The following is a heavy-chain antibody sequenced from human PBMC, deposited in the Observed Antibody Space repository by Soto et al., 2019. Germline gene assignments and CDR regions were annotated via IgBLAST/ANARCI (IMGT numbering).Heavy chain of an antibody. D-gene: IGHD3-3*01. V-gene: IGHV1-2*02. CDR1: GYTFTGYY. CDR2: INPNSGGT. J-gene: IGHJ6*02. Sequence: ASVKVSCKASGYTFTGYYMHWVRQAPGEGLEWMGWINPNSGGTNYAQKFQGRVTMTRDTSISTAYMELSRLRSDDTAVYYCARDIDVRGHYDFWSGSPPVMDVWGQGTTVTVSS. CDR3: ARDIDVRGHYDFWSGSPPVMDV.